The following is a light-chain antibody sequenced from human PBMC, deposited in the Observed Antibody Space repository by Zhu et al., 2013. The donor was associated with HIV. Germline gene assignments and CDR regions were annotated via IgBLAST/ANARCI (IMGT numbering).Light chain of an antibody. CDR2: GAS. J-gene: IGKJ2*01. CDR1: QSVSSY. V-gene: IGKV3-15*01. Sequence: ETVMTQSPATLSVSPGERATLSCRASQSVSSYLAWYQQKPGQSPRLLIYGASTRATGVPGRFSGSGSGTEFTLSISSLQSEDFAVYYCQQYHDWPPYTFGQGTKLEIK. CDR3: QQYHDWPPYT.